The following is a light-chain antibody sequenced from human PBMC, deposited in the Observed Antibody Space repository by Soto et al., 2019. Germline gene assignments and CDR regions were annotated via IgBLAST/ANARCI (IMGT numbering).Light chain of an antibody. J-gene: IGLJ2*01. CDR2: DVI. CDR3: SSYTSSNTLV. CDR1: SSDVGGYIY. Sequence: QSVLTQPASVSGSPGQSITISCTGTSSDVGGYIYVSWYQQHPGKAPKLMIYDVINRPSGVSNRFSGSKSGNTASLTISGLQAEDEADYYCSSYTSSNTLVFGGGTKLTVL. V-gene: IGLV2-14*03.